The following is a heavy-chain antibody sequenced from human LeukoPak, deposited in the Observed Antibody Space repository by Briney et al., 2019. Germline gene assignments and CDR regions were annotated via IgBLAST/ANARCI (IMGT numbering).Heavy chain of an antibody. CDR1: GFTFSGYW. CDR2: INGDGSDE. Sequence: GGSLRPSCAASGFTFSGYWMSWVRQAPGKGLEWVANINGDGSDEYYVDSVKGRFTISRDNAKNSLYLQMSSLRAEATAVYSCARGGGRFDYWGQGPLVTVSS. D-gene: IGHD3-16*01. CDR3: ARGGGRFDY. V-gene: IGHV3-7*04. J-gene: IGHJ4*02.